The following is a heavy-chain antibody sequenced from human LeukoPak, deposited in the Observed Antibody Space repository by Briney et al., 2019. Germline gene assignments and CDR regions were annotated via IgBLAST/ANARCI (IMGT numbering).Heavy chain of an antibody. V-gene: IGHV1-69*05. Sequence: ASVKVSCKASGGTFSSYAISWVRQAPGQGLEWMGGIIPIFGTANYAQKFQGRVTITTDESTSTAYMELSSLGSEDTAVYYCARGDPQDYYGSGPFDPWGQGTLVTVSS. CDR2: IIPIFGTA. CDR1: GGTFSSYA. D-gene: IGHD3-10*01. CDR3: ARGDPQDYYGSGPFDP. J-gene: IGHJ5*02.